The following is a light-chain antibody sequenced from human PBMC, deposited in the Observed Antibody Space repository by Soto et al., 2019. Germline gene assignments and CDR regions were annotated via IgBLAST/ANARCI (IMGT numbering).Light chain of an antibody. Sequence: EIVLTQSPATLSLSPGERAALSCRASQSVSSYLAWYQQKPGQAPRLLIYDASNRATGIPARFSSSGSGTDFTLTISSLEPEDIAVYYCQQRSNWPPITFVQGTRLEIK. CDR3: QQRSNWPPIT. CDR1: QSVSSY. CDR2: DAS. J-gene: IGKJ5*01. V-gene: IGKV3-11*01.